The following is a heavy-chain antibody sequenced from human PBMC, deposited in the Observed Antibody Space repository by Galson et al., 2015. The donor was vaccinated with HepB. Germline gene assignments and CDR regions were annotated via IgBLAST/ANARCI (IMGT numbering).Heavy chain of an antibody. D-gene: IGHD3-16*02. J-gene: IGHJ4*02. V-gene: IGHV1-69*06. CDR2: IIPIFGTP. CDR3: ARGTDYDYVWGTSRSKYYFDF. CDR1: GGTFRNYA. Sequence: SVKVSCKASGGTFRNYAIIWVRQAPGQGLEWMGGIIPIFGTPNYAQKFQGRVTISADKSTNIVYMELSSLRSDDTAMYYCARGTDYDYVWGTSRSKYYFDFWGQGTLVTVPS.